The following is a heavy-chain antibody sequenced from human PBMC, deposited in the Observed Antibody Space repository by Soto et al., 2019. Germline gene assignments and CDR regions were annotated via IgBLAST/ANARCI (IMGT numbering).Heavy chain of an antibody. CDR2: IIPIFGTA. CDR3: ARGVLDKAMVPLYYFDY. D-gene: IGHD5-18*01. V-gene: IGHV1-69*13. J-gene: IGHJ4*02. CDR1: GGTFSSYA. Sequence: ASVKVSCKASGGTFSSYAISWVRQAPGQGLEWMGGIIPIFGTANYAQKFQGRVTITADESTSTAYMELSSLRSEDTAVYYCARGVLDKAMVPLYYFDYWGQGTLVTVSS.